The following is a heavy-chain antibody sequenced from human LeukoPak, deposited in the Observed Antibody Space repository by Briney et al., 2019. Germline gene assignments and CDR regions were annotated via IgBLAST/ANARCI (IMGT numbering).Heavy chain of an antibody. CDR2: IRYDGSNK. CDR1: GFTFSSYG. Sequence: GGSLRLSCAASGFTFSSYGMHWVRQAPGKGLEWVAFIRYDGSNKYYADSVKGRFTISRDNSKNTLYLQMNSLRTEDTAVYYCAKDFSYSQDYWGQGTLVTVSS. V-gene: IGHV3-30*02. J-gene: IGHJ4*02. CDR3: AKDFSYSQDY. D-gene: IGHD2-21*01.